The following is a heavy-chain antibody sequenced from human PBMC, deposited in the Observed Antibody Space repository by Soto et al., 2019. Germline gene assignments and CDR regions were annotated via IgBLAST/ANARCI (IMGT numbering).Heavy chain of an antibody. V-gene: IGHV3-23*01. J-gene: IGHJ6*02. Sequence: EVQLLESGGGLVQPGGSLRLSCAASGFTFSSYAMSWVRQAPGKGLEWVSAISGSGGSTYYPDSVKGRFTISRDNSKNTLYLQMNSLRAEDTAVYYCAKSSGHGTRWYYYGMDVWGQGTTVTVSS. CDR2: ISGSGGST. CDR3: AKSSGHGTRWYYYGMDV. CDR1: GFTFSSYA. D-gene: IGHD3-22*01.